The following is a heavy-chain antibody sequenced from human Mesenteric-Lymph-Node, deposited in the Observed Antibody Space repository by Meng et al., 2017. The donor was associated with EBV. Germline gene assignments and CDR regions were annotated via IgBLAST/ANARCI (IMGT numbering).Heavy chain of an antibody. CDR1: GYSLTRYW. D-gene: IGHD4-23*01. J-gene: IGHJ4*02. Sequence: GAEVKKAGESLTISCQGSGYSLTRYWIGWVRQMPGKGLEWMGIIYPGDSDTRYSPSFQGQVTISADKSISTAYLQWSSLKASDTAMYHCARQQGNSGGDYWGQGTLVTVSS. CDR2: IYPGDSDT. V-gene: IGHV5-51*01. CDR3: ARQQGNSGGDY.